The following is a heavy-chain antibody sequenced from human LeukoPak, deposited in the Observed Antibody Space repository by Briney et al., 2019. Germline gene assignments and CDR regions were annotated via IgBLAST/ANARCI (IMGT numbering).Heavy chain of an antibody. J-gene: IGHJ3*02. V-gene: IGHV4-59*01. CDR1: GGSISSYY. Sequence: SETLSLTCTVSGGSISSYYWSWIRQPPGKGLEWIGYIYYSGSTNYNPSLKSRVTISVDTSKNQFSLKLSSVTAADTAVYYCARDHVYYYGTGSSCDAFDIWGQGTMVTVSS. CDR2: IYYSGST. D-gene: IGHD3-10*01. CDR3: ARDHVYYYGTGSSCDAFDI.